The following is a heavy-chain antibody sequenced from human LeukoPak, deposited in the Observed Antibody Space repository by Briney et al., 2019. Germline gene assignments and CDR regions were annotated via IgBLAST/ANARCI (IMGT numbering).Heavy chain of an antibody. Sequence: GRSLRLSCAASGFTFSSYAMHWVRQAPGKGLEWVAVISYDGSNKYYADSVKGRFTISRDNSKNTLYLQMNSLRAEDTAVYYCARVGSSSWYGDYWGQGTLVTVSS. CDR1: GFTFSSYA. V-gene: IGHV3-30-3*01. D-gene: IGHD6-13*01. J-gene: IGHJ4*02. CDR3: ARVGSSSWYGDY. CDR2: ISYDGSNK.